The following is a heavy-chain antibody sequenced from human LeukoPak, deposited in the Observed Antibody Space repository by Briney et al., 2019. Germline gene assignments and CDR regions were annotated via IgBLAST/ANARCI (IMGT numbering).Heavy chain of an antibody. CDR2: IYYSGST. Sequence: SETLSLTCTVSGGSISSSSYYWGWIRQPPGKGLEWIGSIYYSGSTYYNPSLKSRVTISVDTSKNQFSLKLSSVTAADTAVYYCARGSLRGSDYWGQGPLVTVSS. CDR1: GGSISSSSYY. CDR3: ARGSLRGSDY. J-gene: IGHJ4*02. V-gene: IGHV4-39*07.